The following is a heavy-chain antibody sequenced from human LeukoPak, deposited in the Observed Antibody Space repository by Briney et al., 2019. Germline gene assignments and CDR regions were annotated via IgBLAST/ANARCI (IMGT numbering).Heavy chain of an antibody. Sequence: GGSLRLSCAASGFTFNDYGMSWVRQGPGKGLEWVSGINWKGGTTGYADSVRGRFTISRENAKNSLYLQMNSLRAEDTALYYCARDKHYYDSSNYVWGQGTLVTVSS. V-gene: IGHV3-20*04. CDR2: INWKGGTT. D-gene: IGHD3-22*01. CDR3: ARDKHYYDSSNYV. CDR1: GFTFNDYG. J-gene: IGHJ4*02.